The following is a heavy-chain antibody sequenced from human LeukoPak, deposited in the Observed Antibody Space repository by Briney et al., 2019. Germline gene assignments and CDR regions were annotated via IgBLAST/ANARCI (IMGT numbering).Heavy chain of an antibody. CDR3: ARVGSTDGPHAFDL. J-gene: IGHJ3*01. D-gene: IGHD5-24*01. V-gene: IGHV3-74*01. CDR2: LNSDGTMA. CDR1: GFAFSRYW. Sequence: GGSLRLSCAASGFAFSRYWMDWVRQAPGKGLVWVSGLNSDGTMARYAESVKGRFTISRDNAKNTLYLQMNSLRADDTAVYYCARVGSTDGPHAFDLWGQGTTVTVS.